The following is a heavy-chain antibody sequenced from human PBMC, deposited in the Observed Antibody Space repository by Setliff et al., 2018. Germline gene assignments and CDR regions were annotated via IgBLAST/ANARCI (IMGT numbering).Heavy chain of an antibody. J-gene: IGHJ4*02. CDR2: XXXXXXX. D-gene: IGHD5-12*01. CDR3: ARESRFGYSGYDCAFDY. V-gene: IGHV4-39*02. Sequence: SETLSLTCTVSGGSISDNNYYWGWIRQSPGKEXEXIGXXXXXXXXXXXXXXXXXXXISXDMSKNQFFLNLDSVTAADTALYYCARESRFGYSGYDCAFDYWGQGMLVTVSS. CDR1: GGSISDNNYY.